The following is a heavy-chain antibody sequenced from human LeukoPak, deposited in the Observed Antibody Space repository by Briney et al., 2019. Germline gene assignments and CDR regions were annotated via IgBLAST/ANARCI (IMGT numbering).Heavy chain of an antibody. CDR3: ATRHEYSYPY. CDR1: GFTFSTYE. CDR2: IGGNGDTS. D-gene: IGHD5-18*01. V-gene: IGHV3-64*02. J-gene: IGHJ4*02. Sequence: GRSLRLSCAASGFTFSTYEMHWVRQAPGKGPEYVSAIGGNGDTSYYADSVKGRFTISRDNSKNTVYLQLGSLRTEDMAVYYCATRHEYSYPYWGQGTLVTVSS.